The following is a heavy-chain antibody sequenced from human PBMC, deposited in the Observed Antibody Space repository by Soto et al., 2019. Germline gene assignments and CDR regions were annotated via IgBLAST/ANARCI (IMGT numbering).Heavy chain of an antibody. CDR3: ARWSGVGVAGMDV. Sequence: QVQLQESGPRLVKPLQTLSLTCTVSGDSITSGDYYWSGIRQPPGRGLEWVGYSFYSGITDYNPSLKSRMTISMDTSKNQFSLRLNSVTAADTAVYFCARWSGVGVAGMDVWGQGTTVSVSS. D-gene: IGHD3-10*01. J-gene: IGHJ6*02. CDR2: SFYSGIT. V-gene: IGHV4-30-4*01. CDR1: GDSITSGDYY.